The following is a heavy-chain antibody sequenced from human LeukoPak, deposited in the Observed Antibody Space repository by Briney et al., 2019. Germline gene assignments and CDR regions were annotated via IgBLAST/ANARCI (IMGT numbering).Heavy chain of an antibody. Sequence: ASVKVSRKASGYTFTDNYMHWVRQAPGQGLECMGRINPNSGGTNYAQKFRGRVTMTRDTSISTAYMELSRLTFDDTAIYYCARERCSGGSCYATVDYWGQGTLVTVSS. V-gene: IGHV1-2*06. D-gene: IGHD2-15*01. CDR2: INPNSGGT. CDR3: ARERCSGGSCYATVDY. CDR1: GYTFTDNY. J-gene: IGHJ4*02.